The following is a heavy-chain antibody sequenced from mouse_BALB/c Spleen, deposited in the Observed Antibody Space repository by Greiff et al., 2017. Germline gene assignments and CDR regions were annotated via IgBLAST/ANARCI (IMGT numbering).Heavy chain of an antibody. Sequence: VQLQQSGAELVKPGASVKLSCTASGFNIKDTYMHWVKQRPEQGLEWIGRIDPANGNTKYDPKFQGKATITADTSSNTAYLQLSSLTSEDTAVYYCARSYYCGSSSYAMDYWGQGTSVTVSS. J-gene: IGHJ4*01. CDR2: IDPANGNT. CDR3: ARSYYCGSSSYAMDY. CDR1: GFNIKDTY. V-gene: IGHV14-3*02. D-gene: IGHD1-1*01.